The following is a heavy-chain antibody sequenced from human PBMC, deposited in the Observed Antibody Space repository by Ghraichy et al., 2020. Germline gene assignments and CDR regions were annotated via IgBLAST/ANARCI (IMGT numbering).Heavy chain of an antibody. D-gene: IGHD2-15*01. Sequence: GSLRLSCAASGFSFSSYWMTWVRQAPGKGLEWVANIKQDGNEKDYVESVKGRFTISRDNAKNSLYLQMNSLRAEDTAVYYCARGNPVAAGVLGPWGQGTLVTVSS. V-gene: IGHV3-7*03. CDR3: ARGNPVAAGVLGP. J-gene: IGHJ5*02. CDR2: IKQDGNEK. CDR1: GFSFSSYW.